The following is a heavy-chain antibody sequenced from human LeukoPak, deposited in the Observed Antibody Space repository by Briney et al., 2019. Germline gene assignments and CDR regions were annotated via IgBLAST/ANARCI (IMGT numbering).Heavy chain of an antibody. J-gene: IGHJ4*02. Sequence: ASVKDTCKASGYTFTGYYIHWVRQAPGQGLEWMGWINPNSGGTNYAQKFQGRVTMTRDTSISTAYMELSRLGSDDTAVYYCARVSSDILTGYQYFDYWGQGSLVTVSS. CDR3: ARVSSDILTGYQYFDY. CDR2: INPNSGGT. CDR1: GYTFTGYY. V-gene: IGHV1-2*02. D-gene: IGHD3-9*01.